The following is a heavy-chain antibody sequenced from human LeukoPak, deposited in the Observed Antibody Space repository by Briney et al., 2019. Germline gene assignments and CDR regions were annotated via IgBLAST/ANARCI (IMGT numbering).Heavy chain of an antibody. CDR1: GFTFSDYY. CDR3: AKPRDIVVVPAAISY. V-gene: IGHV3-11*01. CDR2: ISSSGSTI. Sequence: GGSLRLSCAASGFTFSDYYMSWIRQAPGKGLEWVSYISSSGSTIYYADSVKGRFTISRDNSKNTLYLQMNSLRAEDTAVYYCAKPRDIVVVPAAISYWGQGTLVTVSS. D-gene: IGHD2-2*02. J-gene: IGHJ4*02.